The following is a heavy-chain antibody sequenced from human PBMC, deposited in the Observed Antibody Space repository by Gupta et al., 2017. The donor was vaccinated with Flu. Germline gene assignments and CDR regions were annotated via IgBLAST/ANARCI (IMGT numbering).Heavy chain of an antibody. V-gene: IGHV3-23*01. D-gene: IGHD3-16*02. Sequence: ISGGGGSIPYADSVRGRCTISRDNSKNTVHLPIHSLRAEDSAVYYCATDEGVIVVPPALTLWGQGTPVTVS. CDR3: ATDEGVIVVPPALTL. J-gene: IGHJ6*02. CDR2: ISGGGGSI.